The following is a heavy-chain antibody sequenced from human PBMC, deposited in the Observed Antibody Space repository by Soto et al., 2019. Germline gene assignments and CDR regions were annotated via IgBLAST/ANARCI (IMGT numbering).Heavy chain of an antibody. CDR3: ARAPSSGSYYSTPHDAFDI. CDR2: IYYSGST. J-gene: IGHJ3*02. Sequence: SSETLSLTCTVSGGSISSGDYYWSWIRQPPGKGLEWIGYIYYSGSTYYNPSLKSRVTISVDTSKNQFSLKLSSVTAADTAVYYCARAPSSGSYYSTPHDAFDIWGQGTMVTVSS. CDR1: GGSISSGDYY. V-gene: IGHV4-30-4*01. D-gene: IGHD1-26*01.